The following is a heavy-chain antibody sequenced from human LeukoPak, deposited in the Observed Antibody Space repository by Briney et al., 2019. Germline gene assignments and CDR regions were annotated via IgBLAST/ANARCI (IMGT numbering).Heavy chain of an antibody. CDR3: ARSGYSGYDLDY. D-gene: IGHD5-12*01. J-gene: IGHJ4*02. Sequence: SVKVSCKASGGTFSSYAISWVRQAPGQGLGWMGGIIPIFGTANYAQKFQGRVTITTDESTSTAYMELSSLRSEDTAVYYCARSGYSGYDLDYWGQGTLVTVSS. CDR1: GGTFSSYA. V-gene: IGHV1-69*05. CDR2: IIPIFGTA.